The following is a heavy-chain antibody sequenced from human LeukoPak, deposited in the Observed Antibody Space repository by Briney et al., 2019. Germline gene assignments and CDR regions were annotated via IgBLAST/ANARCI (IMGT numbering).Heavy chain of an antibody. D-gene: IGHD3-3*01. CDR2: IYYSGST. Sequence: SETLSLTCTVSGGSFSSSSYYWGWIRQPPGKGLEWIGSIYYSGSTYYNPSLKSRVTISVDTSKNQFSLKLSSVTAADTAVYYCARPAFLERQGAFDIWGQGTMVTVSS. CDR1: GGSFSSSSYY. V-gene: IGHV4-39*01. J-gene: IGHJ3*02. CDR3: ARPAFLERQGAFDI.